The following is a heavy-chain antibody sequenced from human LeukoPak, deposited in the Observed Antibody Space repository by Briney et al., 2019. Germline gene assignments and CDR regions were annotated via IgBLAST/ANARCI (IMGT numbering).Heavy chain of an antibody. CDR1: GGSISSYY. V-gene: IGHV4-59*08. Sequence: SETLSLTCTVSGGSISSYYWSWIPQPPGKGLEWIGYIYYSGSINYNPSLKSRVTISVDTSKNQFSLKLSSVTAADTAVYYCAMTDILTGYYGYYYGMDVWGQGTTVTVSS. J-gene: IGHJ6*02. D-gene: IGHD3-9*01. CDR3: AMTDILTGYYGYYYGMDV. CDR2: IYYSGSI.